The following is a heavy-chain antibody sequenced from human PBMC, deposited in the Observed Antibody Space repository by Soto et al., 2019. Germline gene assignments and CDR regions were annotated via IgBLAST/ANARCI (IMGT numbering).Heavy chain of an antibody. CDR3: VLRGTATVAVDI. CDR2: ISHDGTNR. CDR1: GFTFSIYA. V-gene: IGHV3-30-3*01. D-gene: IGHD1-1*01. Sequence: QVQVVESGGGVVQPGRSLRLSCAASGFTFSIYAMHWVRQAPGTGLEWLASISHDGTNRSYAGSVRGRFTIARDNSRNTPYLQMSSLRRDDTAVDSCVLRGTATVAVDIWGQGTIVTVSS. J-gene: IGHJ3*02.